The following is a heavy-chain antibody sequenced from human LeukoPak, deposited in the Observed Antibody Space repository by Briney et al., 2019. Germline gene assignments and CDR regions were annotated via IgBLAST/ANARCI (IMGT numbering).Heavy chain of an antibody. V-gene: IGHV3-30*04. Sequence: GGSLRLSCAASGFTFSSYAMRWVRQAPGKGLEWVAVISYDGSYKYYADSVKGRFTISRDNSKNTLYLHMNSLRAEDTAVFYCARGQRRHTDLAPSFDYWGQGILVTVSS. CDR3: ARGQRRHTDLAPSFDY. J-gene: IGHJ4*02. CDR2: ISYDGSYK. D-gene: IGHD5-18*01. CDR1: GFTFSSYA.